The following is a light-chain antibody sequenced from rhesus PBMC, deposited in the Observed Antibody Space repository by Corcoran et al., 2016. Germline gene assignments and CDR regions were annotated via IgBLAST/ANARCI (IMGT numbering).Light chain of an antibody. V-gene: IGKV3-42*01. CDR2: GAS. CDR3: QQDYSWPYS. Sequence: EIVMTQSPATLSLSPGERATLSCRASQSVSSSLAWYQQKRGQAPKLFIYGASSRATGVPARFSGSGSGTDFTLTICSLEPEDVGVYYCQQDYSWPYSFGQGTKVEIK. J-gene: IGKJ2*01. CDR1: QSVSSS.